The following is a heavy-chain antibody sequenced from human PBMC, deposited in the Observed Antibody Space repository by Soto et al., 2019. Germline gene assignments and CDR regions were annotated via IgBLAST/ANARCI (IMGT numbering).Heavy chain of an antibody. V-gene: IGHV3-9*01. J-gene: IGHJ6*03. D-gene: IGHD4-17*01. CDR2: ISWNSGSI. Sequence: EVQLVESGGGLVQPGRSLRLSCAASGFTFDDYAMHWVRQAPGKGLEWVSGISWNSGSIGYADSVKGRFTISRDNAKNSLYLQMNSLRAEDTALYYCAKAPTVYYYYYYMDVWGIGTTVTVSS. CDR3: AKAPTVYYYYYYMDV. CDR1: GFTFDDYA.